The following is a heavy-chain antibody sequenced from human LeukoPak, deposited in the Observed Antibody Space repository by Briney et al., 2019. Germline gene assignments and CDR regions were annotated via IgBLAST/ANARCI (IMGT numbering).Heavy chain of an antibody. CDR2: IYSGGST. CDR1: GFTVGSNY. V-gene: IGHV3-53*01. Sequence: GGSLRLSCAASGFTVGSNYMSWVRQAPGKGLEWVSVIYSGGSTYYADSVKGRFTISRDNSKNTLYLQMNSLRAEDTAVYYCASIKVAVAGSGAWGQGTLVTVSS. D-gene: IGHD6-19*01. J-gene: IGHJ4*02. CDR3: ASIKVAVAGSGA.